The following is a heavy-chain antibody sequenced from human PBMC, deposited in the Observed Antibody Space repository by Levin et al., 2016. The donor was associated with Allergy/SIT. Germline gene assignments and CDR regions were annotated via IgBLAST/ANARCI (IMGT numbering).Heavy chain of an antibody. CDR2: IYNSGST. Sequence: SETLSLTCSVSGGSISSGGYYWSWIRQHPGKGLEWIGYIYNSGSTYYNPSLKSRVTISADTSKNQFSLKLSSVTAADTAVYYCARGSGSRAQFDYWGQGTRVTVSS. J-gene: IGHJ4*02. CDR1: GGSISSGGYY. CDR3: ARGSGSRAQFDY. V-gene: IGHV4-31*03.